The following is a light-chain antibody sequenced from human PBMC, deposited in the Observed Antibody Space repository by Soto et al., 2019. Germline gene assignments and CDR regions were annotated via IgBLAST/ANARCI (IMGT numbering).Light chain of an antibody. Sequence: QSVLTQPASVSGSPGQSITISCTGTSSDVGRYNYVSWYQQYPGRAPKLIIFDVTNRPSGVSPRFSGSKSGNTASLTISGLQAADEADYYCNSYTGTSARYAFGTRTKVTVL. V-gene: IGLV2-14*03. CDR1: SSDVGRYNY. CDR2: DVT. J-gene: IGLJ1*01. CDR3: NSYTGTSARYA.